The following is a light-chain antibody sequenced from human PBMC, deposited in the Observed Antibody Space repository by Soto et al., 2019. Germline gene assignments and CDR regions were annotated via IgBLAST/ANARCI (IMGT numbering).Light chain of an antibody. J-gene: IGKJ1*01. V-gene: IGKV3-11*01. CDR1: QSVSSY. Sequence: EIVLTQSPATLSLSPGERATLSCRVSQSVSSYLTWYQQKPGQAPRFLIYDASNRATGIPARFSGSGSGTDFTLTISSLEPEDVAVYDCQQRNYWPRKFGQGTKVEIK. CDR2: DAS. CDR3: QQRNYWPRK.